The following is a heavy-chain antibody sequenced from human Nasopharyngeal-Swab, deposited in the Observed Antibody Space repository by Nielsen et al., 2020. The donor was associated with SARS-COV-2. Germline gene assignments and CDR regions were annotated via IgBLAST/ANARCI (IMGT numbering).Heavy chain of an antibody. J-gene: IGHJ4*02. V-gene: IGHV3-7*03. Sequence: GESLKISCAASGFTFSSYWMSWVRQAPGKGLEWVANIKQDGSEKYYVDSVKGRFTISRDNAKNSLYLQMNSLRAEDTAVYYCARTVVYYFDYWGQETLVTVSS. D-gene: IGHD2-8*02. CDR3: ARTVVYYFDY. CDR1: GFTFSSYW. CDR2: IKQDGSEK.